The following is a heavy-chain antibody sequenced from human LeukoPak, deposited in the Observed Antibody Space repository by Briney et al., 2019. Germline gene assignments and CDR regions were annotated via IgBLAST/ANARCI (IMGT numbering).Heavy chain of an antibody. Sequence: PGGSLRLSCAASGFTFSSYAMSWVRQAPGKGLEWVSAISGSGGSTYYADSVKGRSTISRDNSKNTLYLQMNSLRAEDTAVYYCAKGKEGALIVGATNFDYWGQGTLVTVSS. J-gene: IGHJ4*02. CDR2: ISGSGGST. V-gene: IGHV3-23*01. CDR1: GFTFSSYA. D-gene: IGHD1-26*01. CDR3: AKGKEGALIVGATNFDY.